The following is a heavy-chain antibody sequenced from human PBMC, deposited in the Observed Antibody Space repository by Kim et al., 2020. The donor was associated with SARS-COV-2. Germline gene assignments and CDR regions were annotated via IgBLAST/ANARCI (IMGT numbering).Heavy chain of an antibody. CDR1: GGSFSGYY. CDR3: ARFQPTITMVQGVIIFKRGHFEY. CDR2: INHSGST. J-gene: IGHJ4*02. Sequence: SETLSLTCAVYGGSFSGYYWSWIRQPPGKGLEWIGEINHSGSTNYNPSLKSRVTISVDTSKNQFSLKLSSVTAADTAVYYCARFQPTITMVQGVIIFKRGHFEYWGQGTLVTVSS. D-gene: IGHD3-10*01. V-gene: IGHV4-34*01.